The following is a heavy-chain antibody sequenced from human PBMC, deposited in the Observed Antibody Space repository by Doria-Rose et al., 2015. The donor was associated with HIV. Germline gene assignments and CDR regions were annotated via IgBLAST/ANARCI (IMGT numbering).Heavy chain of an antibody. CDR3: ARIKSSRWYHKYYFDF. CDR1: GVSLSSPGMG. Sequence: SGPVLVKPTETLTLTCTVSGVSLSSPGMGVSWIRQPPGKALEWLANIFSDDERSYKTSLKSILTISRGTSKSQVVRTMTDMDPVDTATYYCARIKSSRWYHKYYFDFWGQGTLVIVSA. D-gene: IGHD6-13*01. CDR2: IFSDDER. V-gene: IGHV2-26*01. J-gene: IGHJ4*02.